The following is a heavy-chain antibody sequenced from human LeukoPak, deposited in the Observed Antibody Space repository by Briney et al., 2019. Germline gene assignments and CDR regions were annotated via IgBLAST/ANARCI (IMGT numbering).Heavy chain of an antibody. CDR1: GFDFHNYL. J-gene: IGHJ5*02. D-gene: IGHD3-10*01. CDR2: ISWNGDII. Sequence: GGSLRLSCVTSGFDFHNYLMHWVRQAPGKGLEWVSEISWNGDIIGYADPVKGRFIISRDNARRSLYLQMNNLRPEDTAFYYCASTYGSGSYLHSWGQGTLVTVSS. V-gene: IGHV3-9*01. CDR3: ASTYGSGSYLHS.